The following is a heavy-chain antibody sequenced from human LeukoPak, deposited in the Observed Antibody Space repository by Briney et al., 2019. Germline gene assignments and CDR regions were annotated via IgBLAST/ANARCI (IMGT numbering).Heavy chain of an antibody. D-gene: IGHD2-2*02. CDR2: IIPIFGTA. CDR1: GGTFSSYA. CDR3: ASGRDCSSTSCYRNYYYYYMDV. J-gene: IGHJ6*03. Sequence: SVKVSCKASGGTFSSYAISWVRQAPGQGLEWMGAIIPIFGTANYAQKFQGRVTITADESTSTAYMELSSLRSEDTAVYYCASGRDCSSTSCYRNYYYYYMDVWGKGTTVTVSS. V-gene: IGHV1-69*13.